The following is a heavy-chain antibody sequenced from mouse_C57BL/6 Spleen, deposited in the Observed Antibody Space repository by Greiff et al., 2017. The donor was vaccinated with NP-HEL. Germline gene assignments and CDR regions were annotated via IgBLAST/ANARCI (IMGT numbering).Heavy chain of an antibody. CDR3: ARTGTVAMDY. CDR2: ISYDGSN. J-gene: IGHJ4*01. CDR1: GYSITSGYY. V-gene: IGHV3-6*01. Sequence: EVQRVESGPGLVKPSQSLSLTCSVTGYSITSGYYWNWIRQFPGNKLEWMGYISYDGSNNYNPSLKNRISITRDTSKNQFFLKLNSVTTEDTATYYCARTGTVAMDYWGQGTSVTVSS.